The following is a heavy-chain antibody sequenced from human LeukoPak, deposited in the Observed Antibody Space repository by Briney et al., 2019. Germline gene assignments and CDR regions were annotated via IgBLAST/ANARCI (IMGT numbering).Heavy chain of an antibody. V-gene: IGHV7-4-1*02. CDR2: INTNTGNP. J-gene: IGHJ4*02. D-gene: IGHD2-2*01. CDR3: AKQGPGHCGSTSCYGVDY. CDR1: GYTFTSHA. Sequence: ASVKVSCKAAGYTFTSHAMNWVRQAPGQGLEWMGWINTNTGNPTYAQGFTGRFVFSLDTSVSTAYLQISSLKAEDTAVYFCAKQGPGHCGSTSCYGVDYWGQGTLVTVSS.